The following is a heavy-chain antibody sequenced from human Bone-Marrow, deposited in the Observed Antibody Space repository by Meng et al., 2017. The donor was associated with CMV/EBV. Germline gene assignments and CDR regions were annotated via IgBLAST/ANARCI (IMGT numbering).Heavy chain of an antibody. J-gene: IGHJ4*02. V-gene: IGHV3-30*02. CDR3: AKYQAYSNPPFDY. Sequence: GGSLRLSCAASGFTFSSYGMHWVRQAPGKGLEWVAFIRYDGSNKYYADSVKGRFTISRDNSKNTLYLQMNSLRAEDTAVYYCAKYQAYSNPPFDYWGQGTLVTVSS. D-gene: IGHD4-11*01. CDR1: GFTFSSYG. CDR2: IRYDGSNK.